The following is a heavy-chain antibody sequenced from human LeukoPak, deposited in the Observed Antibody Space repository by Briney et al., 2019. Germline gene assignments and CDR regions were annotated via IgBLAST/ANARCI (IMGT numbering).Heavy chain of an antibody. D-gene: IGHD3-9*01. V-gene: IGHV3-11*01. CDR1: GFTFSDYY. Sequence: PGGSLRLSCAASGFTFSDYYMSWIRQAPGKGLEWVSYISSSGSTIYYADSVKGRFTISRDNAKNSLYLQMNSLRAEDTAVYYCARGLRYFDWPLNWFDPWGQGTLVTVSS. CDR3: ARGLRYFDWPLNWFDP. CDR2: ISSSGSTI. J-gene: IGHJ5*02.